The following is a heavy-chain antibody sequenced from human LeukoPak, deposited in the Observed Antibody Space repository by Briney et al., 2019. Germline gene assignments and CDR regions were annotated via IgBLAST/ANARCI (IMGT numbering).Heavy chain of an antibody. CDR3: AKKDGSGSWYYNSDY. CDR1: GFTFSSYG. J-gene: IGHJ4*02. CDR2: ISSSGSST. D-gene: IGHD3-10*01. V-gene: IGHV3-23*01. Sequence: PGGSLRLSCAASGFTFSSYGMSWVRQAAGKGLEWVSAISSSGSSTFYADSVKGRFTISRDNSKNTLSLQVNSLRAEDTALYYCAKKDGSGSWYYNSDYWGQGTLVTVST.